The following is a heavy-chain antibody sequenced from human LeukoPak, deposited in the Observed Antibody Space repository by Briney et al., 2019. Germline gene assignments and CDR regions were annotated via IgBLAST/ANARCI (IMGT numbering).Heavy chain of an antibody. D-gene: IGHD1-26*01. CDR2: TYSGGST. CDR1: GFTFSSYS. CDR3: ASGIRAFDN. J-gene: IGHJ4*02. Sequence: GGSLRLSCAASGFTFSSYSMNWVRQAPGKGLEWVSVTYSGGSTYYADSVKGRCTISRDNSKNTLYLQMNSLRGEDTAVYYCASGIRAFDNWGQGTLVTVSA. V-gene: IGHV3-66*01.